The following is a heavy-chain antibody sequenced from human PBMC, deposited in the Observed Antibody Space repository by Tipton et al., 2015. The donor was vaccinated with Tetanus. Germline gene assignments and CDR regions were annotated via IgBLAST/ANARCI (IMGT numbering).Heavy chain of an antibody. Sequence: SLRLSCAASGFTFSSYSMNWVRQAPGKGLEWVSSISSSSSYIYYADSVKGRFTISRDNAKNSLYLQMNSLRAEDTAVYYCAREPNYYDSSGYYSIWGQGTLVTVSS. V-gene: IGHV3-21*01. J-gene: IGHJ4*02. CDR2: ISSSSSYI. D-gene: IGHD3-22*01. CDR3: AREPNYYDSSGYYSI. CDR1: GFTFSSYS.